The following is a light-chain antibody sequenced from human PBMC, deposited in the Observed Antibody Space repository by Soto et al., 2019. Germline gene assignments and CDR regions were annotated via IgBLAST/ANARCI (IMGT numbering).Light chain of an antibody. V-gene: IGLV2-11*01. CDR2: DVS. CDR1: SSDVGGYKY. Sequence: QSALTQPRSVSGSPGQTVTISCTGTSSDVGGYKYVSWYQQHPGKAPKLMIYDVSKRPSGVPDRFSGSKSGNTASLTISGLQAEDEADYYCCSYAGSYLGVFGTGTKLTVL. CDR3: CSYAGSYLGV. J-gene: IGLJ1*01.